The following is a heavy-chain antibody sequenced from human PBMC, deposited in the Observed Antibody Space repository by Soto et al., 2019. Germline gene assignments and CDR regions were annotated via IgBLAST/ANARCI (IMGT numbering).Heavy chain of an antibody. J-gene: IGHJ4*02. D-gene: IGHD3-22*01. CDR1: GGTFSSYA. CDR3: ARDSGRYYYDSSGSIDY. V-gene: IGHV1-69*13. Sequence: ASVKVSCKASGGTFSSYAISWVRQAPGQGLEWMGGIIPIFGAANYAQKFQGRVTITADESTSTAYMELSSLRSEDTAVYYCARDSGRYYYDSSGSIDYWGQGTLVTVSS. CDR2: IIPIFGAA.